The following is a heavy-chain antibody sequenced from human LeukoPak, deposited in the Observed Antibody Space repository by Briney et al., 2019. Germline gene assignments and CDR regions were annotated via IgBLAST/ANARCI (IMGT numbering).Heavy chain of an antibody. V-gene: IGHV3-30*03. J-gene: IGHJ4*02. CDR2: ISYDGSNK. Sequence: GGSLRLSCAASGFTFSSYSMNWVRQASGKGLEWVAVISYDGSNKYYADSVKGRFTISRDNSKNTLHLQMNSLRAEDTAVYYCARVRYYDSSGYYSHVFDYWGQGTLVTVSS. D-gene: IGHD3-22*01. CDR3: ARVRYYDSSGYYSHVFDY. CDR1: GFTFSSYS.